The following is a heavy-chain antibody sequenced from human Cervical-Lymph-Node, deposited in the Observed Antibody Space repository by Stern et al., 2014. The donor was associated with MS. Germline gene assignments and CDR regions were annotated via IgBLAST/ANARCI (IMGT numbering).Heavy chain of an antibody. CDR3: ARALRNAYTWFDP. J-gene: IGHJ5*01. CDR1: GGSIYNYY. V-gene: IGHV4-59*01. D-gene: IGHD2-2*01. Sequence: VQLVESGPGLVTPSETLSLTCTVSGGSIYNYYWTWIRQPPGKGLEWIGHIDYSGSTNYNPSLESRVTMSVDSSKNEFSLILTSVTAADTAVYYCARALRNAYTWFDPWGQGTLVTVSS. CDR2: IDYSGST.